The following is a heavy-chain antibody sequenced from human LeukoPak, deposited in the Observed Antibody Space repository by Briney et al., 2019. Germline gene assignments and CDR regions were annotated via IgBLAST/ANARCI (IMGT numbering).Heavy chain of an antibody. V-gene: IGHV4-39*01. J-gene: IGHJ6*03. CDR1: GGSISSSSYY. CDR2: IYYSGST. Sequence: PSETLSLTCTVSGGSISSSSYYWGWTRQPPGKGLEWIGSIYYSGSTYYNPSLKSRVTISVDTSKNQFSLKLSSVTAADTAVYYCARHAGSGYHKGLYYYMDVWGKGTTVTASS. CDR3: ARHAGSGYHKGLYYYMDV. D-gene: IGHD5-12*01.